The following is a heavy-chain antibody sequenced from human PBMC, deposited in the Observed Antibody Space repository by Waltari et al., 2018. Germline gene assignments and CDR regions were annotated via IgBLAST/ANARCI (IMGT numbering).Heavy chain of an antibody. CDR2: ISSSSSTI. D-gene: IGHD3-3*01. Sequence: EVQLVESGGGLVQPGGSLRLSCAASGFTFSSYSMNWVRQAPGKGLEWVSYISSSSSTIYYADSGKGRFTISRDNAKNSLYLQMNSLRAEDTAVYYCARAANYDFWSGYSDDAFDIWGQGTMVTVSS. J-gene: IGHJ3*02. CDR1: GFTFSSYS. V-gene: IGHV3-48*01. CDR3: ARAANYDFWSGYSDDAFDI.